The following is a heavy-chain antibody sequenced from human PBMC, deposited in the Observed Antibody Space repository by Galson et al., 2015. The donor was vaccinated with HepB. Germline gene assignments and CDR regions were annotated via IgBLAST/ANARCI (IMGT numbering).Heavy chain of an antibody. Sequence: SLRLSCAASGFTVSSNYMSWVRQAPGKGLEWVSLIYSGGSTYYADSVKGRFTISRDNSKNTLNLHMSSLRAEDTAVYYCGRGRYYDDNDLFFDYWGQGTLVTVSS. V-gene: IGHV3-66*01. D-gene: IGHD1-26*01. J-gene: IGHJ4*02. CDR1: GFTVSSNY. CDR2: IYSGGST. CDR3: GRGRYYDDNDLFFDY.